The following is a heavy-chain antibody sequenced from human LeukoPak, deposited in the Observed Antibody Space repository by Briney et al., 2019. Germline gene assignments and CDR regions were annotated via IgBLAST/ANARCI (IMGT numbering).Heavy chain of an antibody. CDR1: NYTFTING. CDR3: ARDDYYDSSGYTLDY. J-gene: IGHJ4*02. D-gene: IGHD3-22*01. CDR2: ISAYNGNT. V-gene: IGHV1-18*01. Sequence: ASVKVSCKASNYTFTINGISWVRQAPGQGLEWMGWISAYNGNTNYAQKLQGRVAMTTDTSTSTAYMELRSLRSDDTAVYYCARDDYYDSSGYTLDYWGQGTLVTVSS.